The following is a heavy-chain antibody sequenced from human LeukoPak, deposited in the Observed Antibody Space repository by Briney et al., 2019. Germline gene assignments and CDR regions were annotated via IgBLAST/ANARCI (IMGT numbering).Heavy chain of an antibody. CDR2: IYYSGST. CDR1: GGSISSSSYY. CDR3: ARARGGMWYYYYYYMDV. J-gene: IGHJ6*03. Sequence: SETLSLTCTVSGGSISSSSYYWGWIRQPPGKGLEWIGSIYYSGSTYYNPSLKSRVTISVDTSKNQFSLKLSSVTAADTAVYYCARARGGMWYYYYYYMDVWGKGTTVTVSS. D-gene: IGHD2-15*01. V-gene: IGHV4-39*01.